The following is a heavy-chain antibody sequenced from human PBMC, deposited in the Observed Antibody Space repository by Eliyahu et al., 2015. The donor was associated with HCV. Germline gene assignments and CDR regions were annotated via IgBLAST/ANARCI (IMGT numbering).Heavy chain of an antibody. V-gene: IGHV3-33*08. CDR2: IYYDGSDQ. Sequence: LRLSCEASGFTFINFAMHWVRQAPGKGLEWVGIIYYDGSDQYYTHSVRGRFTISRDDSKNTVYLQMDSLRAQDTAVYYCVRDGSDVYFGGSASCYMGSWGQGTLVTVSS. CDR1: GFTFINFA. J-gene: IGHJ5*02. D-gene: IGHD2-2*02. CDR3: VRDGSDVYFGGSASCYMGS.